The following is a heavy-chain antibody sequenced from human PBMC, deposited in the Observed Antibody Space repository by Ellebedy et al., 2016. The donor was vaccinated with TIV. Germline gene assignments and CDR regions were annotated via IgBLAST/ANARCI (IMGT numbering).Heavy chain of an antibody. J-gene: IGHJ4*02. D-gene: IGHD3-22*01. V-gene: IGHV4-31*03. Sequence: SETLSLXXTVSGGSISSGGYYWSWIRQHPGKGLEWIGYIYYSGSTYYNPSLKSRVTISVDTSKNQFSLKLSSVTAADTAVYYCARFIGGYYDSSGSGFDYWGQGTLVTVSS. CDR3: ARFIGGYYDSSGSGFDY. CDR2: IYYSGST. CDR1: GGSISSGGYY.